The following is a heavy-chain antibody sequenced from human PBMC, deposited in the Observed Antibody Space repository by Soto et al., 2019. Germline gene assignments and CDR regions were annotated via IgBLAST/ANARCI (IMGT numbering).Heavy chain of an antibody. CDR2: IIGVGTDT. CDR3: AKGSAGLFIGARFSPFDH. V-gene: IGHV3-23*01. CDR1: GFSFSNYA. J-gene: IGHJ4*02. D-gene: IGHD3-10*01. Sequence: EVQLLESGGGLAQPGGSLRLSCAASGFSFSNYAMNWVRLAPGKRLEWVSSIIGVGTDTYYADSVRGRFTISRDNSRDILFLQMNSLRGDHTPIYGCAKGSAGLFIGARFSPFDHRGQGTLVTVPS.